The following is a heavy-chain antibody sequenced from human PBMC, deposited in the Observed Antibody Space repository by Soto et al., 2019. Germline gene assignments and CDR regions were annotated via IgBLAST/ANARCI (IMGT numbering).Heavy chain of an antibody. V-gene: IGHV3-30*18. CDR3: AKLKGRIAVAGPFDY. J-gene: IGHJ4*02. D-gene: IGHD6-19*01. CDR1: RFTFSSYG. CDR2: ISYDGSNK. Sequence: GGSLRLSCAASRFTFSSYGMHWVRQAPGKGLEWVAVISYDGSNKYYADSVKGRFTISRDNSKNTLYLQMNSLGAEDTAVYYCAKLKGRIAVAGPFDYWGQGTLVTVSS.